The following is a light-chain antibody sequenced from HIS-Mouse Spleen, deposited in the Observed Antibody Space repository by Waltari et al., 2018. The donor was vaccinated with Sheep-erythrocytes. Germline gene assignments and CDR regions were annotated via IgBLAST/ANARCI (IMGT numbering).Light chain of an antibody. CDR2: QDT. CDR3: QAWDSSIVV. Sequence: SSELTQPPSVSVSPGQTARITCSGVKLGDKYACWYQQKPGQSPVLVIYQDTKRPSGIPERFSASNSGNTATLTISGTQAMDEADYYCQAWDSSIVVFGGGTKLTVL. CDR1: KLGDKY. J-gene: IGLJ2*01. V-gene: IGLV3-1*01.